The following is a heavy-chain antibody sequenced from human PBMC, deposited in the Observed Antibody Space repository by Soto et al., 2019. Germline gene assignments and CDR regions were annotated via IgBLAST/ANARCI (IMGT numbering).Heavy chain of an antibody. CDR3: ARGLITGSHYSGGWYYFDS. V-gene: IGHV4-39*07. D-gene: IGHD6-19*01. CDR2: INHSGSA. J-gene: IGHJ4*02. Sequence: SETLSLTCNVSGGSISSGGYYWTWIRQHPGKGLQWIGQINHSGSASYNPSLKSRVTISVHTSNSQFSLELSSVTAADTAVYYCARGLITGSHYSGGWYYFDSWGQGTQVTVSS. CDR1: GGSISSGGYY.